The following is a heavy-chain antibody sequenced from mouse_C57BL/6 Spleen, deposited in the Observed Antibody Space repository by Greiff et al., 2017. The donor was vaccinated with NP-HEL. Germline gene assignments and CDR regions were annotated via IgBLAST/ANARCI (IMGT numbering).Heavy chain of an antibody. V-gene: IGHV14-2*01. CDR3: ARGSTYPYWYFDV. CDR1: GFNIKDYY. J-gene: IGHJ1*03. CDR2: IDPEDGET. Sequence: EVQLQQSGAELVKPGASVKLSCTASGFNIKDYYMHWVKQRTEQGLEWIGRIDPEDGETKNAPKFQGKATITADTSSNTAYLQLSSLTSEDTAFYYYARGSTYPYWYFDVWGTGTTVTVSS. D-gene: IGHD1-1*01.